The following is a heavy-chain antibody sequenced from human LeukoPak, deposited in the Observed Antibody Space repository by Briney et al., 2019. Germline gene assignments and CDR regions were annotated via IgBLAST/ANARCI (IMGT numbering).Heavy chain of an antibody. CDR1: GFTFSYFW. J-gene: IGHJ4*02. CDR3: ARDFDGPRASDY. Sequence: GGALRLSCAASGFTFSYFWMHWFRQTPGKGLVWVSCTNTDGSYSSYADSVKGRFTISRDNVRNTLYLQMSSLRAEDSAVYYCARDFDGPRASDYWGQGISVTVSS. V-gene: IGHV3-74*01. CDR2: TNTDGSYS. D-gene: IGHD4-17*01.